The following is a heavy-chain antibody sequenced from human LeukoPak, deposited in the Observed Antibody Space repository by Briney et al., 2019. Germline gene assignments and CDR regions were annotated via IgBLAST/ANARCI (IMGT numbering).Heavy chain of an antibody. J-gene: IGHJ4*02. V-gene: IGHV1-24*01. D-gene: IGHD4-23*01. CDR3: ATYPLYYGGNPNPTDY. CDR2: FDPEDGET. CDR1: GYTLTELS. Sequence: GASVKVSCKVSGYTLTELSMHWVRQAPGKGLEWMGGFDPEDGETIYAQKFQGRVTMTEDTSTDTAYMELSSLRSEDTAVYYCATYPLYYGGNPNPTDYWGQGTLVTVSS.